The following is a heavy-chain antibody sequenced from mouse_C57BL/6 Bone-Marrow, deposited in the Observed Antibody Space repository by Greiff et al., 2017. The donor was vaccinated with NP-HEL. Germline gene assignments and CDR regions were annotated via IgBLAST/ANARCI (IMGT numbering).Heavy chain of an antibody. CDR2: INYDGSST. J-gene: IGHJ1*03. CDR3: ARDPIYDGYWYFDV. Sequence: DVKLVESEGGLVQPGSSMKLSCTASGFTFSDYYMAWVRQVPEKGLEWVANINYDGSSTYYLDSLKSRFIISRDNAKNILYLQMSSLKSEDTATYYCARDPIYDGYWYFDVWGTGTTVTVSS. V-gene: IGHV5-16*01. CDR1: GFTFSDYY. D-gene: IGHD2-3*01.